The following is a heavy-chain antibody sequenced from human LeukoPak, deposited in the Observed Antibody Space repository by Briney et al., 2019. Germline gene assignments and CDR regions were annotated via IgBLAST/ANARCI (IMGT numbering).Heavy chain of an antibody. J-gene: IGHJ4*02. V-gene: IGHV3-9*01. CDR3: ARFAYCGGHCWYYFDY. D-gene: IGHD2-21*02. Sequence: PGGSLRLSCAASGFTFDDYAMHWVRQAPGKGLEWVSGISWNSGSIGYADSVKGRFTISRDNAKNSLYLQMNSLRAEDTAVYYCARFAYCGGHCWYYFDYWGQGSLVTVSS. CDR2: ISWNSGSI. CDR1: GFTFDDYA.